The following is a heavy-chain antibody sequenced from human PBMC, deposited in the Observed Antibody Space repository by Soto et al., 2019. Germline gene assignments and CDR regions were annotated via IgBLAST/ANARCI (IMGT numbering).Heavy chain of an antibody. CDR2: IDPSDSYT. CDR1: GYSFTSYW. CDR3: ALIIVVVPAAHTPSYCSGGSCYSGVDY. D-gene: IGHD2-15*01. J-gene: IGHJ4*02. Sequence: EVQLVQSGAEVKKPGESLRISCKGSGYSFTSYWISWVRQMPGKGLEWMGRIDPSDSYTNYSPSFQGHVTISADKSISTAYLQWSSLTAADTAMYYCALIIVVVPAAHTPSYCSGGSCYSGVDYWGQGTLVTVSS. V-gene: IGHV5-10-1*03.